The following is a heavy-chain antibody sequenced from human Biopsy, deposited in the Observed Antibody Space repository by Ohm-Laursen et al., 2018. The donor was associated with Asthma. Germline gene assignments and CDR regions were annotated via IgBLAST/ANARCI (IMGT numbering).Heavy chain of an antibody. CDR3: ARKAGSCISRTCYSLDF. CDR2: INSVFGTT. Sequence: GGWVKVACKSLGGTFNTYVIGWVRQAPGQGLEWMGGINSVFGTTTYPQKFQDRVTITADDSTSTVYMELSSLRSEDTAVYYCARKAGSCISRTCYSLDFWGQGTLVTVSS. V-gene: IGHV1-69*01. J-gene: IGHJ4*02. CDR1: GGTFNTYV. D-gene: IGHD2-2*01.